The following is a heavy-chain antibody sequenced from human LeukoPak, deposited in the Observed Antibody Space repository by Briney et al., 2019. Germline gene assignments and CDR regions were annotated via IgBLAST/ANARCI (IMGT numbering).Heavy chain of an antibody. CDR2: IYYSGST. CDR3: ARVRGSCSGGSCYEFDY. V-gene: IGHV4-30-4*01. Sequence: TLSLTCTVSGGSISSGDYYWSWIRQPPGKGLEWIGYIYYSGSTYYNPSLKSRVTISVDTSKNQFSLKLTSVTAADTAVYYCARVRGSCSGGSCYEFDYWGRGTLVTVSS. J-gene: IGHJ4*02. CDR1: GGSISSGDYY. D-gene: IGHD2-15*01.